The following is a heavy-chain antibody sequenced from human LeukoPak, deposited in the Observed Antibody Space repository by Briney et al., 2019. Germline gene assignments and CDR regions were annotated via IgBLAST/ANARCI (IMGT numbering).Heavy chain of an antibody. D-gene: IGHD4-17*01. CDR1: GGSISSGSYY. J-gene: IGHJ4*02. V-gene: IGHV4-39*01. CDR2: IYYSGST. CDR3: ARRGLYGDFEHY. Sequence: SETLSLTCTVSGGSISSGSYYWSWIRQPAGKGLEWIGSIYYSGSTYYNPSLKSRVTISVDTSKNQFSLKLSSVTAADMAVYYCARRGLYGDFEHYWGQGALVTVSS.